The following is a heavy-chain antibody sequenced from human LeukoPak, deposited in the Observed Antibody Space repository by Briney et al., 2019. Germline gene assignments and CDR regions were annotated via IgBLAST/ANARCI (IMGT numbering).Heavy chain of an antibody. CDR1: GYTFTSYY. CDR3: ASGRGYRFYYYYGMDV. Sequence: ASVKVSRKASGYTFTSYYMHWMRQAPGQGLEWMGIINPSGGSTSYAQKFQGRVTMTRDTSTSTVYMELSSLRSEDTAVYYCASGRGYRFYYYYGMDVWGQGTTVTVSS. D-gene: IGHD5-12*01. J-gene: IGHJ6*02. V-gene: IGHV1-46*01. CDR2: INPSGGST.